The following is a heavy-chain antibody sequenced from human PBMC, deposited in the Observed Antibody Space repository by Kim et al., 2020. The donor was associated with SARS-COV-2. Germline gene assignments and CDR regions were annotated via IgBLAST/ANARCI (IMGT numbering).Heavy chain of an antibody. Sequence: ASVKVSCKVSGYTLTELSMHWVRQAPGKGLEWMGGFDPEDGETIYAQKFQGRVTMTEDTSTDTAYMDLSSLRSEDTAVYYCATMDSSGYYKEYYFDYGGQETPVTVSS. D-gene: IGHD3-22*01. V-gene: IGHV1-24*01. CDR1: GYTLTELS. J-gene: IGHJ4*02. CDR3: ATMDSSGYYKEYYFDY. CDR2: FDPEDGET.